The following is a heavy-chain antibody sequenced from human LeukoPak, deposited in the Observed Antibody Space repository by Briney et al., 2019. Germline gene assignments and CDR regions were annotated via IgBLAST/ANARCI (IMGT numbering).Heavy chain of an antibody. CDR3: ARVGYSYSINARSRTGLRPYPTKYYNDTDV. J-gene: IGHJ6*03. V-gene: IGHV4-34*01. D-gene: IGHD5-18*01. Sequence: SETLSLICCVVGGSFSDYSWMWCRQPAGGGLEGIGEMKHGGGTEHYPLLWRRVIMTVDTSKNQTSLKVNSATPADTPVYYCARVGYSYSINARSRTGLRPYPTKYYNDTDVWGKGTTVTVSS. CDR2: MKHGGGT. CDR1: GGSFSDYS.